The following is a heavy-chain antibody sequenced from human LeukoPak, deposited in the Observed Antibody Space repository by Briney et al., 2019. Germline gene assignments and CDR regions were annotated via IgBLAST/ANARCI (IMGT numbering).Heavy chain of an antibody. D-gene: IGHD3-22*01. CDR3: ARGPYSYDSSGAFDI. Sequence: SETLSLTCTVSGGSISSSSYYWGWLRQPPGKGLEWIGSIYYSGSTYYNPSLKSRVTISVDTSKNQFSLKLSSVTAADTAVYFCARGPYSYDSSGAFDIWGQGTMVTVSS. V-gene: IGHV4-39*01. CDR1: GGSISSSSYY. J-gene: IGHJ3*02. CDR2: IYYSGST.